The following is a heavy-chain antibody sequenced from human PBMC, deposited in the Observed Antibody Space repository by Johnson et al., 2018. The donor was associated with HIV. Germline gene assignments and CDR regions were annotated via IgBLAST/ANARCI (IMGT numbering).Heavy chain of an antibody. V-gene: IGHV3-11*04. D-gene: IGHD5-12*01. CDR3: ARDESGYDEGFDAFDI. CDR1: GFTFSDYY. CDR2: IRSSGSTI. Sequence: VQLVESGGGVVQPGRSLRLSCAASGFTFSDYYMSWIRQAPGKGLEWVSYIRSSGSTIYYADSVKGRFTISREHAKNSLYLQMNSLRVEDTAVYYCARDESGYDEGFDAFDIWGQGTMVTISS. J-gene: IGHJ3*02.